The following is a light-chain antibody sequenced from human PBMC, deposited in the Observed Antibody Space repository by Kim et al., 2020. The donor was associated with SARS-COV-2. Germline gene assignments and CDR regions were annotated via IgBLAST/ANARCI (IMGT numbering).Light chain of an antibody. CDR2: GKN. Sequence: SELPQDPAVSVALGQTVRITCQGDSLRSYYATWYQQRPGQAPMLVIYGKNNRPSEIPDRFSSSSSGNTASLTITGAQEEDEADYYCGSRDTNHNVVFGGGTNLTVL. V-gene: IGLV3-19*01. J-gene: IGLJ2*01. CDR3: GSRDTNHNVV. CDR1: SLRSYY.